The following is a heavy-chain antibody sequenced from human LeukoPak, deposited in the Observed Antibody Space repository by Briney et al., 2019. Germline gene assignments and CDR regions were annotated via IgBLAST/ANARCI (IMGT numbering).Heavy chain of an antibody. V-gene: IGHV3-33*01. D-gene: IGHD5-12*01. CDR3: ARDGYPDGAGNWFDP. J-gene: IGHJ5*02. CDR2: IWYDGSNK. Sequence: XXGXTXSSXGMXWGRQAPGKGLEWVAVIWYDGSNKYYADSVKGRFTISRDNSKNTLYLQMNSLRAEDTAVYYCARDGYPDGAGNWFDPWGQGTLVTVSS. CDR1: GXTXSSXG.